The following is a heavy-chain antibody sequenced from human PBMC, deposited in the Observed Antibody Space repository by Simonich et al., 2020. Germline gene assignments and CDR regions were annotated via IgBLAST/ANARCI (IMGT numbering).Heavy chain of an antibody. CDR2: IYHSGST. V-gene: IGHV4-38-2*01. D-gene: IGHD1-26*01. CDR3: ANNKGWD. CDR1: GYSISSGYY. Sequence: QVQLQESGPGLVKPSETLSLTCAVFGYSISSGYYWGWIRRPPGKGLEWIGRIYHSGSTYYNPSLKSRVTISVDTSKNQFSLKLSSVTAADTAVYYCANNKGWDWGQGTLVTVSS. J-gene: IGHJ4*02.